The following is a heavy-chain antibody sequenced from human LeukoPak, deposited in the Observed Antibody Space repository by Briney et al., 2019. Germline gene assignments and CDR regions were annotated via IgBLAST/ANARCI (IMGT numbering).Heavy chain of an antibody. CDR2: IYHSGST. CDR1: GYSISSGYY. V-gene: IGHV4-38-2*02. D-gene: IGHD3-10*01. CDR3: ARELLWFGELLSAGY. J-gene: IGHJ4*02. Sequence: SGTLSLTCTVSGYSISSGYYWGWIRQPPGKGLEWIGSIYHSGSTYYNPSLKSRVTISVDTSKNQFSLKLSSVTAADTAVYYCARELLWFGELLSAGYWGQGTLVTVSS.